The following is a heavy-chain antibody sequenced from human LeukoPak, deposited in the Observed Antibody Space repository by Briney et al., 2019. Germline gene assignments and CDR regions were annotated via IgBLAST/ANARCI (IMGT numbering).Heavy chain of an antibody. J-gene: IGHJ3*02. D-gene: IGHD3-9*01. CDR2: IYYTGST. Sequence: SETLCLTCTVSGASISSSSYYWGWIRQPPGKGLEWVESIYYTGSTYYNPSLKSRVTISADTSKNQFSLKLSSVTAADTAVYYCAKDPALHYDSLTAYQGNAFDIWGQGTMVTVSS. CDR3: AKDPALHYDSLTAYQGNAFDI. CDR1: GASISSSSYY. V-gene: IGHV4-39*07.